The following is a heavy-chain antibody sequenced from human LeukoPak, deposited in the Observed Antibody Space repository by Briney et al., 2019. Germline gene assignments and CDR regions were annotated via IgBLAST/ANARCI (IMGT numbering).Heavy chain of an antibody. CDR2: ISGSGGST. J-gene: IGHJ3*02. D-gene: IGHD4-23*01. V-gene: IGHV3-23*01. CDR3: AKDGDVVTDAFDI. CDR1: GFTFSSYA. Sequence: PGGSLRLSCAASGFTFSSYAMSWVRQAPGEGLEWVSAISGSGGSTYYADSVKGRFTISRDNSKNTLYLQMNSLRAEDTAVYYCAKDGDVVTDAFDIWGQGTMVTVSS.